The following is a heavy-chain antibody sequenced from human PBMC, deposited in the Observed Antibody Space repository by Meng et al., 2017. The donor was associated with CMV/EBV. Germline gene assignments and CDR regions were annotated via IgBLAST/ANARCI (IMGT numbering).Heavy chain of an antibody. V-gene: IGHV3-33*01. CDR3: ARAGGMYVGGSGIDYFDY. CDR1: GFTFSSYG. D-gene: IGHD3-10*01. CDR2: IWYDGSNK. Sequence: GGSLRLSCAASGFTFSSYGMHWVRQAPGKGLEWVAVIWYDGSNKYYADSVKGRFTISRDNSKNTLYLQMNSLRAEDTAVYYCARAGGMYVGGSGIDYFDYWGQGTLVTVSS. J-gene: IGHJ4*02.